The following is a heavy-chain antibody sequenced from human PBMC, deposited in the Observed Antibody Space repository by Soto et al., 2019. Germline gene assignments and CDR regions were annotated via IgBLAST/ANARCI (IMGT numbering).Heavy chain of an antibody. J-gene: IGHJ5*02. Sequence: SETLSLTCAVYGGSVNGSSWNWVRQPPGKGLEWIGGINHTGGTRYNPALTRRVSMSVDTSKNQFSLRLSSVTAADTAIYYCATRITVFGLLIPPFDPWGQGTQVIVS. V-gene: IGHV4-34*01. CDR2: INHTGGT. D-gene: IGHD3-3*01. CDR1: GGSVNGSS. CDR3: ATRITVFGLLIPPFDP.